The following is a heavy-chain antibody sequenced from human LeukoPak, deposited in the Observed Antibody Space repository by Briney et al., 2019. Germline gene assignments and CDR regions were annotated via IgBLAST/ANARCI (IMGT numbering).Heavy chain of an antibody. CDR1: GGSISSYY. D-gene: IGHD3-3*01. CDR2: IYYSGST. J-gene: IGHJ5*02. V-gene: IGHV4-59*01. Sequence: SETLSLTCTVSGGSISSYYWSWIRQPPGKGLEWIGYIYYSGSTNYNPSLKSRVAISVDTSKNQFSLKLSSVTAADTAVYYCARVRAYDFWSGPWGWFDPWGQGTLDTVSS. CDR3: ARVRAYDFWSGPWGWFDP.